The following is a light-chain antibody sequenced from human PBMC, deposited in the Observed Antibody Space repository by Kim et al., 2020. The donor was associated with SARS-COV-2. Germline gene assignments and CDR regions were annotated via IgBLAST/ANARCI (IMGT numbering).Light chain of an antibody. CDR2: KAS. CDR3: QQYNSYSYT. Sequence: SASVGERVTITCRASQSISSWLAWYQQKPGKAPKLLIYKASSLESGVPSRFSGSRSGTEFTLSISSLQPDDFATYYCQQYNSYSYTFGQGTKLEIK. CDR1: QSISSW. J-gene: IGKJ2*01. V-gene: IGKV1-5*03.